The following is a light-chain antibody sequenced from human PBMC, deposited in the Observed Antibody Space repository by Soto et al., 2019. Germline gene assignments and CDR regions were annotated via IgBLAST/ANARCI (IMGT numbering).Light chain of an antibody. CDR3: GSYTRSNSVI. V-gene: IGLV2-14*03. J-gene: IGLJ2*01. CDR2: DVS. Sequence: QSSLTQPASVSGSPGQSIALSCTGARSEIGAYAYVSWYQQHPGKIPKIIVFDVSFRPSGVSSRFSGSKSGITTSLTISGLQAEDEADYYCGSYTRSNSVIFGGGTKLTVL. CDR1: RSEIGAYAY.